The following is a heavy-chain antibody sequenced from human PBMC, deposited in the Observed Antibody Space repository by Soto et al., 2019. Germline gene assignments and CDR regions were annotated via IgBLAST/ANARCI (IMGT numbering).Heavy chain of an antibody. Sequence: PSETLSLTCAVSSGSISSSNWWSWVRQPPGKGLEWIGEIYHSGSTNYNPSLKSRVTISVDKSKNQFSLKLSSVTAADTAVYYCATGQGFGLRYLGFDPWGQGTLVTVSS. J-gene: IGHJ5*02. D-gene: IGHD3-9*01. CDR3: ATGQGFGLRYLGFDP. CDR1: SGSISSSNW. CDR2: IYHSGST. V-gene: IGHV4-4*02.